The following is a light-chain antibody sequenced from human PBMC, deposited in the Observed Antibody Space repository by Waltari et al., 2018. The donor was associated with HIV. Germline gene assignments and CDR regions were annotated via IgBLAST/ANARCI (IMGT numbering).Light chain of an antibody. V-gene: IGLV3-1*01. CDR2: QDT. Sequence: SYELTQPPSMSVSPGQKASNTCSGDKLGGQFVSCYQQKPGQSPVLLIFQDTKRPAGIPYRFSGSNSGNTATLTISGTQAINEADYYCQVWDSSIWVFGGGTKLTVL. J-gene: IGLJ3*02. CDR1: KLGGQF. CDR3: QVWDSSIWV.